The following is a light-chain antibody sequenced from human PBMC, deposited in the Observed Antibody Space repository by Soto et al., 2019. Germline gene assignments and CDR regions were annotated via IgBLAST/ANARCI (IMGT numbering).Light chain of an antibody. CDR3: CSYAGRDTLYV. CDR2: DVS. Sequence: QSALTQPRSVSGSPGQSFSICCDGTSSDVGGYNYVSWYQQHPGKVPKLMLYDVSKRPSGVPDRFSGSKSGNTASPTISGLQAEDEADYYCCSYAGRDTLYVFGSGTKVTVL. V-gene: IGLV2-11*01. CDR1: SSDVGGYNY. J-gene: IGLJ1*01.